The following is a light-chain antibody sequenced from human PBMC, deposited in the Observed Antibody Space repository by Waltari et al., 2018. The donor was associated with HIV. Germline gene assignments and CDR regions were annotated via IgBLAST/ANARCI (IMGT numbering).Light chain of an antibody. CDR2: RKN. V-gene: IGLV1-47*01. CDR3: ATWDDSLSVVV. Sequence: QSVLTQPPSASGTPGQRVTISCSGSSSNIGSNYVYWYQQLPGTAPKLLIYRKNPRPAWVPYRCSGSKSGTSASLAIGGLRSEEETDYYCATWDDSLSVVVFGGGTKLTVL. CDR1: SSNIGSNY. J-gene: IGLJ2*01.